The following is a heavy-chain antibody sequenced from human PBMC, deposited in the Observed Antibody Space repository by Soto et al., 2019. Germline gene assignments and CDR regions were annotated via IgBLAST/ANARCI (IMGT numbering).Heavy chain of an antibody. J-gene: IGHJ4*02. CDR3: ARGGIRLLWFGELLRSYFDY. Sequence: SSETLSLTCAVYGGSFSGYYWSWIRQPPGKGLEWIGEINHSGSTNYNPSLKSRVTISVDTSKNQFSLKLSSVTAADTAVYYCARGGIRLLWFGELLRSYFDYWGQGTLVTVSS. CDR1: GGSFSGYY. D-gene: IGHD3-10*01. V-gene: IGHV4-34*01. CDR2: INHSGST.